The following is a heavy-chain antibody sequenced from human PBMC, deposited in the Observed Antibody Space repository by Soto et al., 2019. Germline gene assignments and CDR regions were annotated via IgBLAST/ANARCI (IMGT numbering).Heavy chain of an antibody. V-gene: IGHV1-2*04. CDR3: ARDGKYSGYDYTGFDY. D-gene: IGHD5-12*01. CDR1: GYTFTGYY. Sequence: QVQLVQSGAEVKKPGASVKVSCKASGYTFTGYYMHWVRQAPGQGLEWRGWINPNSGGTKYAQKFQGWVTMTRDTTSSSGYMELSRLRSDDTAVYYCARDGKYSGYDYTGFDYWGQGTLVTVSS. J-gene: IGHJ4*02. CDR2: INPNSGGT.